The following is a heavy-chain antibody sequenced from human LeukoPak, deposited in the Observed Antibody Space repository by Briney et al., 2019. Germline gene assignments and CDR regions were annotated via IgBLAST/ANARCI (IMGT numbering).Heavy chain of an antibody. Sequence: GGSLRLSCAASRFTFSSYGVNWVRQAPGKGLEWASGINWNGGSTGYADSVKGRFTISRDNAKNSLYLQMNSLRAEDTALYYCASGGIYYGAAFDFWGQGSLVTVSA. CDR3: ASGGIYYGAAFDF. J-gene: IGHJ4*02. D-gene: IGHD1-26*01. CDR1: RFTFSSYG. V-gene: IGHV3-20*04. CDR2: INWNGGST.